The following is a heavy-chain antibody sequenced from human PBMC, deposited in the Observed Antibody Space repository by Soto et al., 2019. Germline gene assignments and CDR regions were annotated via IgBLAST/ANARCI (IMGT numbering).Heavy chain of an antibody. CDR3: ARDLYGGGATVSRSSWFDP. CDR2: IIPILGIA. CDR1: GGTFSSYT. Sequence: QVQLVQSGAEVKKPGSSVKVSCKASGGTFSSYTISWVRQAPGQGLEWMGRIIPILGIANYAQKFQGRVTITADKSTSTAYMELSSLRSEDTAVYYCARDLYGGGATVSRSSWFDPWGQGTLVTVSS. V-gene: IGHV1-69*08. J-gene: IGHJ5*02. D-gene: IGHD4-4*01.